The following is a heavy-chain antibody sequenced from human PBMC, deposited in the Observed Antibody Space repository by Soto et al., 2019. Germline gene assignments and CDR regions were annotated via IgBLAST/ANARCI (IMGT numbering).Heavy chain of an antibody. J-gene: IGHJ4*02. CDR1: GGSISSYY. V-gene: IGHV4-4*07. Sequence: SETLSLTCTVSGGSISSYYWSWIRQPAGKGLEWIGRIYTSGSTNYNPSLKSRVTMSVDTSKNQFSLKLSSVTAADTAVYYCASSANYYDSSGYYYEYYFDYWGQGTLVTVSS. D-gene: IGHD3-22*01. CDR3: ASSANYYDSSGYYYEYYFDY. CDR2: IYTSGST.